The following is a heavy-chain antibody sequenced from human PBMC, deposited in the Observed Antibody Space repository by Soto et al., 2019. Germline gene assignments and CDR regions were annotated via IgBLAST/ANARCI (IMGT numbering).Heavy chain of an antibody. CDR1: GGSISSGGYY. D-gene: IGHD2-15*01. CDR2: IYYSGST. CDR3: VRGYCSGGSCSHEYYYYYMDV. V-gene: IGHV4-31*03. J-gene: IGHJ6*03. Sequence: PSETLSLTCTVSGGSISSGGYYWSWIRQHPGKGLEWIGYIYYSGSTYYNPSLKSRVTISVDTSKNQFSLKLSSVTAADTAVYYCVRGYCSGGSCSHEYYYYYMDVWGKGTTVTVSS.